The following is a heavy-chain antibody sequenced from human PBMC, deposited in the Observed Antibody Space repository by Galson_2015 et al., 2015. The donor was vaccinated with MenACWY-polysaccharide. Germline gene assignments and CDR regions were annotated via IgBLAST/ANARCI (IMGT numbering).Heavy chain of an antibody. CDR2: INQPGRDK. V-gene: IGHV3-7*01. Sequence: SLRLSCAASGFSFSTYWTSWVRQAPGKGLEWVANINQPGRDKYYVDSVRGRFTISRDNAKNSVYLQMDSLRAEDTAVYYCARPSSGGSYYNDWGQGTLVTVSS. J-gene: IGHJ4*02. CDR3: ARPSSGGSYYND. CDR1: GFSFSTYW. D-gene: IGHD2-15*01.